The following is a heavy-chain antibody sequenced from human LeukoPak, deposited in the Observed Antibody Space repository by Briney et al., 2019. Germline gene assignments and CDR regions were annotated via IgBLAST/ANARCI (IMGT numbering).Heavy chain of an antibody. CDR3: ARFVSGTTGYFYYYYMDV. CDR1: GYTFTDYY. J-gene: IGHJ6*03. D-gene: IGHD1-20*01. Sequence: ASVKVSCKACGYTFTDYYIHWVRQAPGQGLEWMGWINPKSGGTNYAQTFQGRVTITRYTSISTVDMELSRLTSDDTAVYYCARFVSGTTGYFYYYYMDVWGKGTTVTVSS. CDR2: INPKSGGT. V-gene: IGHV1-2*02.